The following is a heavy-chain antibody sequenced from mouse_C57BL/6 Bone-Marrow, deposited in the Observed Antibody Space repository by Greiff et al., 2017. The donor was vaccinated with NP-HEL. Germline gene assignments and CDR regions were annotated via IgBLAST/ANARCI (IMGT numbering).Heavy chain of an antibody. Sequence: VQLQQPGTELVKPGASVKLSCKASGYTFTSYWMHWVKQRPGQGLEWIGNINPSNGGTNYNEKFKSKATLTVDTSSSTAYMQLSSLTSEDSAVYYCVRPLYYTIPFAYWGQGTLVTVSA. J-gene: IGHJ3*01. D-gene: IGHD2-1*01. CDR1: GYTFTSYW. V-gene: IGHV1-53*01. CDR2: INPSNGGT. CDR3: VRPLYYTIPFAY.